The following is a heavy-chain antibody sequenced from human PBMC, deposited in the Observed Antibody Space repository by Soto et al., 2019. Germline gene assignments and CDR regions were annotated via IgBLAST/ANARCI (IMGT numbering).Heavy chain of an antibody. J-gene: IGHJ4*02. Sequence: SETLSLTCTVSGGSIISYYWSWIRQPPGKGLEWIGYIYYSGSTNYNPSLKSRVTISVDTSKNQFSLKLSSVTAADTAVYYCARRRYYYDSSGPVWYFDYWGQGTLVTVSS. CDR3: ARRRYYYDSSGPVWYFDY. V-gene: IGHV4-59*08. CDR1: GGSIISYY. CDR2: IYYSGST. D-gene: IGHD3-22*01.